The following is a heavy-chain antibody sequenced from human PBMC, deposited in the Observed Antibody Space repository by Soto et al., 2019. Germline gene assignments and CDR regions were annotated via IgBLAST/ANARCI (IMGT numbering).Heavy chain of an antibody. D-gene: IGHD6-6*01. CDR1: GYTFTGYY. CDR2: INPNSGGT. V-gene: IGHV1-2*02. Sequence: EASVKVSCKASGYTFTGYYMHWVRQAPGQGLEWMGWINPNSGGTNYAQKFQGRVTMTRDTSISTAYMELSRLRSNDTAVYYCARELEYSSSVDLNRFDPWGQGTLVTX. CDR3: ARELEYSSSVDLNRFDP. J-gene: IGHJ5*02.